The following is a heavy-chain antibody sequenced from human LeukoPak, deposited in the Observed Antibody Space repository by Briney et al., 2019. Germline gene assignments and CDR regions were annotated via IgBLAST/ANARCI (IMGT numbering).Heavy chain of an antibody. J-gene: IGHJ4*02. Sequence: ASVKVSCKASGYTFTSYGISWVRQAPGQGLEWMGWINPNSGGTNYAQKFQGRVTMTRDTSISTAYMELSRLRSDDTAVYYCARDPRYISKYYDILTGYPDYWGQGTLVTVSS. V-gene: IGHV1-2*02. CDR3: ARDPRYISKYYDILTGYPDY. D-gene: IGHD3-9*01. CDR1: GYTFTSYG. CDR2: INPNSGGT.